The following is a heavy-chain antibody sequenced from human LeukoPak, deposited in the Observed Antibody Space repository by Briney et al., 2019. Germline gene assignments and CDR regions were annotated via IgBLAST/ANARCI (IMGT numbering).Heavy chain of an antibody. D-gene: IGHD3-9*01. J-gene: IGHJ4*02. Sequence: PGGSLRLSCATSGFTFGDYHMNWFRQAPGKGLEWVGFIRGKAYGGTTEYAASVKGRFSISRDDSKSIAYLQMNSLRAEDTAVYYCAKSPEMGNFDHLLYYFDYWGQGTLVTVSS. V-gene: IGHV3-49*03. CDR3: AKSPEMGNFDHLLYYFDY. CDR1: GFTFGDYH. CDR2: IRGKAYGGTT.